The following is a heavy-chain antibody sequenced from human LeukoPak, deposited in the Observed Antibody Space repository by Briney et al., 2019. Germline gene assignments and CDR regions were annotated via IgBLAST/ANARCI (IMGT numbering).Heavy chain of an antibody. CDR2: INPNSGGT. J-gene: IGHJ4*02. CDR1: GYTFTGYY. D-gene: IGHD6-19*01. V-gene: IGHV1-2*02. CDR3: ARVPGRTIAVAGTGYFDY. Sequence: ASVTVSCKASGYTFTGYYMHWVRQAPGQGLEWMGWINPNSGGTNYAQKFQGRVTMTRDTSISTAYMELSRLRSDDTAVYYCARVPGRTIAVAGTGYFDYWGQGTLVTVSS.